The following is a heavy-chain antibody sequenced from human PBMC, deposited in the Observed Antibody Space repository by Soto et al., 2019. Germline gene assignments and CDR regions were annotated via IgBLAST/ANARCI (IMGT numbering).Heavy chain of an antibody. Sequence: QVQLQESGPVLVKPSQTLSLTCTVSSGSISSGDYYWSWIRQPPGKGLEWIGYIYYSGSTYYNPSLKSRVTISVDTSKNQFSLKLSSVTAADTAVYYCAREDYDSSGYYYFDYWGQGTLVTVSS. CDR1: SGSISSGDYY. CDR2: IYYSGST. J-gene: IGHJ4*02. CDR3: AREDYDSSGYYYFDY. D-gene: IGHD3-22*01. V-gene: IGHV4-30-4*01.